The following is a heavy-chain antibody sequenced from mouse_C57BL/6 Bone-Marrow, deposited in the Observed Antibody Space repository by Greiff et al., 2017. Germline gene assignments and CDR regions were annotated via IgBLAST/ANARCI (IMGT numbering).Heavy chain of an antibody. CDR3: ARNYYGSSYYFDY. Sequence: QVQLQQPGAELVMPGASVKLSCKASGYTFTSYWMHWVKQRPGQGLEWIGEIDPSDSYTNYNQKFKGKSTLTVDKSSSPAYMQLSSLTSEDSAVYYGARNYYGSSYYFDYWGQGTTLTGSS. CDR1: GYTFTSYW. V-gene: IGHV1-69*01. D-gene: IGHD1-1*01. J-gene: IGHJ2*01. CDR2: IDPSDSYT.